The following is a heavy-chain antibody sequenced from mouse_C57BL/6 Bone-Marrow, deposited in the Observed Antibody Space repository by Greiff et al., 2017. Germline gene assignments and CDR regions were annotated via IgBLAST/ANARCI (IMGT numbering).Heavy chain of an antibody. V-gene: IGHV1-81*01. CDR2: IYPRSGNT. CDR3: ARYGNYVGFAY. Sequence: QVQLKESGPELARPGASVKLSCKASGSTFTSSGISWVKQRTGQGLAWIGGIYPRSGNTYYNEKFKGKATLTADKSSSTAYMELRSLTSEASAVYFGARYGNYVGFAYWGQGTLGTVSA. CDR1: GSTFTSSG. D-gene: IGHD2-1*01. J-gene: IGHJ3*01.